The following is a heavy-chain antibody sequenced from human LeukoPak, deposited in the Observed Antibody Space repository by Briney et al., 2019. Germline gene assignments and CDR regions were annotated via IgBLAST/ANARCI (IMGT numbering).Heavy chain of an antibody. V-gene: IGHV3-30*18. CDR3: AKDRVRGVIIYLEWFDP. D-gene: IGHD3-10*01. CDR2: ISYDGSNK. Sequence: RGSLRLSCAASGFTFSSYAMHWVREAPGKGLEWVAVISYDGSNKFYADSVKGRFTISRDNSKNTLYLQMNSLRAEDTAVYYCAKDRVRGVIIYLEWFDPWGQGTLVTVSS. J-gene: IGHJ5*02. CDR1: GFTFSSYA.